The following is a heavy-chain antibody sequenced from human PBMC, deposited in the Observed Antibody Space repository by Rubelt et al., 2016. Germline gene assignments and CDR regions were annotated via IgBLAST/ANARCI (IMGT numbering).Heavy chain of an antibody. Sequence: EVQLVESGGGLVQPGGSLRLSCAASGFTFSSYAMSWVRQAPGKGLEWVSAFSGRGDRTYYADSVKGRFTISRDNSKNTLDLQMNSLRAEDTAVYFCAKESPYCSSTSCRQYYFDFWGQGILVTVSS. CDR2: FSGRGDRT. CDR3: AKESPYCSSTSCRQYYFDF. V-gene: IGHV3-23*04. CDR1: GFTFSSYA. J-gene: IGHJ4*02. D-gene: IGHD2-2*01.